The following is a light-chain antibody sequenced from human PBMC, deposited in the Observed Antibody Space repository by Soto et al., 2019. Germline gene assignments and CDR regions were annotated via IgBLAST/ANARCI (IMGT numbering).Light chain of an antibody. J-gene: IGKJ5*01. CDR3: QQYGSSSIT. CDR1: QSVSSSY. CDR2: DAS. V-gene: IGKV3-20*01. Sequence: EIVLTQSPGTLSLSPGERATLSFRASQSVSSSYLAWYQQKPGQTPRLLIYDASSRATGIPDRFSGSGSGTDFTLTISRLEPEDFAVYYCQQYGSSSITFGQGTRLEIK.